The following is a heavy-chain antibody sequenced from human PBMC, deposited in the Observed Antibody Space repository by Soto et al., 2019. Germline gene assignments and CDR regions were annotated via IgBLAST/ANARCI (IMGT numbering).Heavy chain of an antibody. V-gene: IGHV3-23*01. D-gene: IGHD5-18*01. Sequence: GESLRLSCAASGFTFSSYAMSWVRQAPGKGVEWVSGISGSGGSTYYVDSVKGRFTISRDNSKNTLYLQMNSLRAEDTAVHYCARDFGYNYGYDAFDIWGQGTMVTVSS. CDR2: ISGSGGST. CDR1: GFTFSSYA. J-gene: IGHJ3*02. CDR3: ARDFGYNYGYDAFDI.